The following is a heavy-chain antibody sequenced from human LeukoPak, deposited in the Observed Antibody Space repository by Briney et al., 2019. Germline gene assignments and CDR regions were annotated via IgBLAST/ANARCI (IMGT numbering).Heavy chain of an antibody. Sequence: SETLSLTCAVYGGSFSGYYWSWIRQPPGKGLEWIGEINHSGSTNYNPSLTSRVTILVDTSKNQFSLKLSSVTAADTAVYYCARGRGVSIPLDYWGQGTLVTVSS. CDR3: ARGRGVSIPLDY. CDR2: INHSGST. D-gene: IGHD3-10*01. J-gene: IGHJ4*02. CDR1: GGSFSGYY. V-gene: IGHV4-34*01.